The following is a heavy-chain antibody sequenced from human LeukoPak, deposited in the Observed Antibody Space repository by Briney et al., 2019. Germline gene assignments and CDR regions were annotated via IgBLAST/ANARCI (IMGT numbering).Heavy chain of an antibody. Sequence: ASVKVSCKASGYTFTSYGISWVRQAPGQGLEWMGWISAYNGNTNYAQKLQGRVTMTTDTSTSTAYMELRSLRSDDTAVYYCAREVWDSSWPYTDYWGQGTLVTVSS. D-gene: IGHD6-13*01. J-gene: IGHJ4*02. V-gene: IGHV1-18*01. CDR2: ISAYNGNT. CDR1: GYTFTSYG. CDR3: AREVWDSSWPYTDY.